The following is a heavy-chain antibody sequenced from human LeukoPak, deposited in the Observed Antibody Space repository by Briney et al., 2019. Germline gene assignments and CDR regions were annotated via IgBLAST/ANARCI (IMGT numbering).Heavy chain of an antibody. CDR1: GVSISSSNSY. Sequence: SSETLSLTCTVSGVSISSSNSYWGWIRQPPGKGLEWIGSIYYSGNTYYNASLKSQVSISIDTSKNQFSLKLTSVTAADTAVYYCARDREGRWLHEGFDYWGLGTLVTVSS. CDR2: IYYSGNT. D-gene: IGHD5-24*01. J-gene: IGHJ4*02. CDR3: ARDREGRWLHEGFDY. V-gene: IGHV4-39*02.